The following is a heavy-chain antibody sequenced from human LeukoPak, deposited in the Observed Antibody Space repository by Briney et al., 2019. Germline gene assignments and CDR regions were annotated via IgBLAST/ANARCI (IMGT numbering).Heavy chain of an antibody. D-gene: IGHD2/OR15-2a*01. Sequence: PGGSLRLSCAASGFTFSDYSMHWVRQAPGKGLEWVSSINNSTSYIYYADSVKGRFTISRDNSKNTLYLQMNSLRAEDTAVYYCAKDEEYSGGADYWGQGTLVTVSS. CDR3: AKDEEYSGGADY. V-gene: IGHV3-21*04. J-gene: IGHJ4*02. CDR2: INNSTSYI. CDR1: GFTFSDYS.